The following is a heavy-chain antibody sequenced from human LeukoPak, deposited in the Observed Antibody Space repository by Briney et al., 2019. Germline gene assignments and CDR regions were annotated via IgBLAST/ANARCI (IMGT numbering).Heavy chain of an antibody. CDR3: ARDWTAMVRGVPTDY. CDR2: VIPILGIA. J-gene: IGHJ4*02. Sequence: SVKVSCKASGGTFSSYAISWVRQAPGQGLEWMGRVIPILGIANYAQKFQGRVTITADKSTSTAYMELSSLRSEDTAVYYCARDWTAMVRGVPTDYWGQGTLVTVSS. V-gene: IGHV1-69*04. CDR1: GGTFSSYA. D-gene: IGHD3-10*01.